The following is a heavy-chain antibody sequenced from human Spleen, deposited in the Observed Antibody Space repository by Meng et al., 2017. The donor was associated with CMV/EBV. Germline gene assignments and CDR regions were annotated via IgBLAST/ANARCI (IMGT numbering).Heavy chain of an antibody. CDR2: IYTSGST. J-gene: IGHJ4*02. D-gene: IGHD5-12*01. Sequence: HVQLPRSGPVLVKPSETLPLTGTVSGGSISSYYWSWIRQPAGKGLEWIGRIYTSGSTNYNPSLKSRVTISVDTSKNQFSLKLSSVTAADTAVYYCASTDIVATKVHKPLDYWGQGTLVTVSS. CDR1: GGSISSYY. V-gene: IGHV4-4*07. CDR3: ASTDIVATKVHKPLDY.